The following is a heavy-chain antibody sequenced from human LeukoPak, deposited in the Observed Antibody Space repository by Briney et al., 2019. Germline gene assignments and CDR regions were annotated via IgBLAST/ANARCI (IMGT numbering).Heavy chain of an antibody. D-gene: IGHD4-17*01. CDR2: IYSGGST. Sequence: GGSLRLSCAASGFTVSSNYMSWVRQAPGKGLEWVSVIYSGGSTYYADSVKGRFTISRDNAKNSLYLQMNSLRAEDTAVYYCARDHYGDYEAGDYWGQGTLVTVSS. CDR1: GFTVSSNY. V-gene: IGHV3-66*01. CDR3: ARDHYGDYEAGDY. J-gene: IGHJ4*02.